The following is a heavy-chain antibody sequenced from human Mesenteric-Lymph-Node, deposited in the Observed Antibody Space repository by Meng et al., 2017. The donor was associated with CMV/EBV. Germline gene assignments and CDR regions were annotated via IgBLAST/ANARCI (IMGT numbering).Heavy chain of an antibody. CDR3: ARDLAVFGVVSENY. CDR2: ISTRSTYI. D-gene: IGHD3-3*01. V-gene: IGHV3-21*06. J-gene: IGHJ4*02. CDR1: GFTFSSYS. Sequence: GESLKISCTASGFTFSSYSMNWVRQAPGKGLEWVSSISTRSTYIFYADSVKGRFTISRDNAKNLLYLQMNNVRADDTGRYYCARDLAVFGVVSENYWGQGTVVTVSS.